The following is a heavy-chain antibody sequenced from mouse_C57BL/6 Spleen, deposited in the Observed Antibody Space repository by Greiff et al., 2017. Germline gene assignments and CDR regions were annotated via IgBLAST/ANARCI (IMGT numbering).Heavy chain of an antibody. V-gene: IGHV1-63*01. CDR1: GYTFTNYW. Sequence: VKLVESGAELVRPGTSVKMSCKASGYTFTNYWIGWAKQRPGHGLEWIGDIYPGGGYTNYNEKFKGKATLTADKSSSTAYMQFSSLTSEDSAIYYCARGGEGFAYWGQGTLVTVSA. CDR3: ARGGEGFAY. J-gene: IGHJ3*01. CDR2: IYPGGGYT.